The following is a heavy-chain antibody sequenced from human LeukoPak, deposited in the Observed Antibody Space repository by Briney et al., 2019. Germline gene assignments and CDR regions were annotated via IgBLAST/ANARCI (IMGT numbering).Heavy chain of an antibody. CDR1: GYSISSGYY. CDR2: IYHSGST. CDR3: ARGRGSGSETIRKKRNWFDP. Sequence: SETLSLTCTVSGYSISSGYYWGWIRQPPGKGLEWIGSIYHSGSTYYNPSLKSRVTISVDTSKNQFSLKLSSVTAADTAVYYCARGRGSGSETIRKKRNWFDPWGQGTLVTVSS. D-gene: IGHD3-10*01. J-gene: IGHJ5*02. V-gene: IGHV4-38-2*02.